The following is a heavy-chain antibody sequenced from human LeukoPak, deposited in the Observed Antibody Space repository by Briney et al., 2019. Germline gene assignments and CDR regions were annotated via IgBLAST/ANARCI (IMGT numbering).Heavy chain of an antibody. D-gene: IGHD6-6*01. J-gene: IGHJ3*02. CDR2: INPNSGGT. Sequence: ASVKVSCKASGYTFTGYYMHWVRQAPGQVREWMGWINPNSGGTNYAQKFQGRVTMTRDTSISTAYMALSRLRSDDTAVYYCARDRPAAIDIWGQGTMVTVSS. V-gene: IGHV1-2*02. CDR3: ARDRPAAIDI. CDR1: GYTFTGYY.